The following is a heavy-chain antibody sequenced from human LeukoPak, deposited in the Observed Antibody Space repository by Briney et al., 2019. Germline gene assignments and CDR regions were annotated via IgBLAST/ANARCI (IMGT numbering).Heavy chain of an antibody. CDR1: GFNFSSYT. D-gene: IGHD5-18*01. J-gene: IGHJ5*01. V-gene: IGHV3-21*01. Sequence: GGSLRLSCTASGFNFSSYTTNWVRQAPGKGLEWVSSISGSGNYIYYAESLKGRFTVSRDNAKKSLYLQMNSLRADDTAMFFCARAAPKRGYTFGFDFWGQGTLVTVSS. CDR2: ISGSGNYI. CDR3: ARAAPKRGYTFGFDF.